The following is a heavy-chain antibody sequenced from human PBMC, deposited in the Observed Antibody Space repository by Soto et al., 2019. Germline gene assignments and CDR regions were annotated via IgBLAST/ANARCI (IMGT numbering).Heavy chain of an antibody. CDR1: GFTFSSYA. V-gene: IGHV3-23*01. CDR2: ISGSGGST. Sequence: SGGSLRLSCAASGFTFSSYAMSWVRQAPGKGLEWVSAISGSGGSTYYADSVKGRFTISRDNSKNTLYLQMNSLRAEDTAVYYCAKDRGSGWIPRAFDYWGQGTLVTVSS. CDR3: AKDRGSGWIPRAFDY. J-gene: IGHJ4*02. D-gene: IGHD6-19*01.